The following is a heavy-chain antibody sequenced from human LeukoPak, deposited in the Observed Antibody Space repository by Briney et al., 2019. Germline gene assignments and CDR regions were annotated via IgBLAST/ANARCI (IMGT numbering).Heavy chain of an antibody. D-gene: IGHD6-19*01. Sequence: GGSLRLSCAASGFTFSSYGIHWVRQAPGKGLEWVSVISYDGSNKYYAGSVKGRFTISRDNSKNTLYLQMNSLRAEDTAVYYCAKEGSWDSSGWYDYWGQGTLVTVSS. CDR1: GFTFSSYG. CDR3: AKEGSWDSSGWYDY. CDR2: ISYDGSNK. J-gene: IGHJ4*02. V-gene: IGHV3-30*18.